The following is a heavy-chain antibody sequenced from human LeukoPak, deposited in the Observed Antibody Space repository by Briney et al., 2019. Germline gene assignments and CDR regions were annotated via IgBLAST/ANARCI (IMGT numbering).Heavy chain of an antibody. V-gene: IGHV1-18*01. Sequence: GASVKVSCKASGYTFTSYGISWVRQAPGQGLEWMGWISAYNGNTNYAQKLQGRVTMTTDTSTSTAYMELRSLRSDDTAVYYCARDGSVEVVGASIDYWGQGTLVTDSS. CDR1: GYTFTSYG. CDR3: ARDGSVEVVGASIDY. D-gene: IGHD1-26*01. J-gene: IGHJ4*02. CDR2: ISAYNGNT.